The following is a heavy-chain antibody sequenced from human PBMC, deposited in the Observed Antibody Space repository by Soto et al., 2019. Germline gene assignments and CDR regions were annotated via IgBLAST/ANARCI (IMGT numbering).Heavy chain of an antibody. Sequence: SETLSLTCTVSGGSISTYYWTWVRQAPGKGLEWIGYISYSGSTNYNPSPKSRLIILLNTSKKQFSLKLSSVTAVDTAVYYCARGTRATQYYNYFYGMDVWGQGTTVTVSS. V-gene: IGHV4-59*01. CDR1: GGSISTYY. J-gene: IGHJ6*02. CDR3: ARGTRATQYYNYFYGMDV. CDR2: ISYSGST.